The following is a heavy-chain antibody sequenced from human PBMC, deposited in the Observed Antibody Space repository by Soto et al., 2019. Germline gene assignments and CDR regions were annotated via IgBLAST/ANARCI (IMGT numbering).Heavy chain of an antibody. Sequence: SQTLSLTCSVSGGAISSGGYSGSWIRQPPGKGLEWIGYIYHSGSTYYNPSLKSRVTISVDRSKNQCSLKLSSLPAAAPAAYYCASVDVYCSSTSCYRPRYFDLWGRGTLVTSPQ. J-gene: IGHJ2*01. CDR1: GGAISSGGYS. CDR2: IYHSGST. CDR3: ASVDVYCSSTSCYRPRYFDL. D-gene: IGHD2-2*01. V-gene: IGHV4-30-2*01.